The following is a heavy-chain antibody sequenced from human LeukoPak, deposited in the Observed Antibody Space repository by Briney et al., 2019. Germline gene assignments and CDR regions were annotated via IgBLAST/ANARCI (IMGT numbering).Heavy chain of an antibody. J-gene: IGHJ6*02. CDR1: GGSISSYY. CDR2: IYTSGST. Sequence: PSETLSLTCTVSGGSISSYYWSWIRQPAGKGLEWIGRIYTSGSTNYNPSLKSRVTMSVDTSKNQFSLKLSSATAADTAVYYCASSLSYYYYGMDVWGQGTTVTVSS. CDR3: ASSLSYYYYGMDV. V-gene: IGHV4-4*07.